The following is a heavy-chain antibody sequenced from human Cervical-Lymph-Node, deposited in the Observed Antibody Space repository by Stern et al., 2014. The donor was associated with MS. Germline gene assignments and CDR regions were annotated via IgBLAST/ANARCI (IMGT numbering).Heavy chain of an antibody. CDR3: ARGYCSSASCYKMYYFDY. D-gene: IGHD2-2*02. CDR1: DDSFSNYG. V-gene: IGHV1-18*01. J-gene: IGHJ4*02. Sequence: VQLVQSGAEVKKPGASVKVSCKASDDSFSNYGISWVRQAPGQGLEWMGWISAYNGRTNYAQKLQGRVTMTTDTSTSTAYMELRSLRSDDAAVYYCARGYCSSASCYKMYYFDYWGQGTLVTVSS. CDR2: ISAYNGRT.